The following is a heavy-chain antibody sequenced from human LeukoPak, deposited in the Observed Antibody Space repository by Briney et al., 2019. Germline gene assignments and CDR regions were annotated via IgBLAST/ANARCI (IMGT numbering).Heavy chain of an antibody. D-gene: IGHD3-22*01. CDR3: AKDKHYYDSSGFPPKD. V-gene: IGHV3-30*02. CDR1: GFTFSSYG. Sequence: GGSLRLSCAASGFTFSSYGMHWVRQAPGKGLEWVAFIRYGGSNKYYADSVKGRFTISRDNSKNTLYLQMNSLRAEDTAVYYCAKDKHYYDSSGFPPKDWGQGTLVTVSS. J-gene: IGHJ4*02. CDR2: IRYGGSNK.